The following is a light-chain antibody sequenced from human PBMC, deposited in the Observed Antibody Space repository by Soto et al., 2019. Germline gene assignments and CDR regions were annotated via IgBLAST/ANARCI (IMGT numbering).Light chain of an antibody. CDR1: TSDIGGYKY. Sequence: QSVLTQPPSVSGSPGQSVTISCTGTTSDIGGYKYVSWYQQLPGKAPKLMIFDVTKRPSGVPDRFSGSNSGNTASLTISGLQAEVEAIYYCCSYARTTHVFGTGTKVTVL. V-gene: IGLV2-11*01. CDR3: CSYARTTHV. CDR2: DVT. J-gene: IGLJ1*01.